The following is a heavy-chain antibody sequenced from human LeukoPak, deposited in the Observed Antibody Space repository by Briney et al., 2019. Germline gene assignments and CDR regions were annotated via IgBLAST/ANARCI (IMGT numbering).Heavy chain of an antibody. D-gene: IGHD1-26*01. CDR3: ARGVGATTN. CDR2: IYYSGST. V-gene: IGHV4-4*02. Sequence: SGTLSLTCAVSGGSISSSNWWSWVRQPPGKGLEWIGYIYYSGSTNYNPSLKSRVTISVDTSKNQFSLKLSSVTAADTAVYYCARGVGATTNWGQGTLVTVSS. J-gene: IGHJ4*02. CDR1: GGSISSSNW.